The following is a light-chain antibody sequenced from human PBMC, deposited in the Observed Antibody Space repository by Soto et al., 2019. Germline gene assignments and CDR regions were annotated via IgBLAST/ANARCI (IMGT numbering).Light chain of an antibody. CDR2: GAS. V-gene: IGKV3-15*01. CDR3: QQYNNWPPT. Sequence: EIVMTQSPATLSVSRGEIATLSCRASQSVSSNLAWYQQKPGQAPRLLIYGASTRATGIPARFSGSGSGTEFTLTISSLQSEDFAVYYCQQYNNWPPTFGQGTKVDIK. J-gene: IGKJ1*01. CDR1: QSVSSN.